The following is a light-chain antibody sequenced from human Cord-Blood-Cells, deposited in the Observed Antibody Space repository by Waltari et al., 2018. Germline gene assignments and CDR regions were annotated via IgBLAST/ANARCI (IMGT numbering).Light chain of an antibody. J-gene: IGLJ3*02. V-gene: IGLV1-40*01. Sequence: QSVLTQPPSVSGAPGQRVTISCTGSSSNIGAGYDVHWYQQLPGTAPKLLLYGNRNRPSAVPDRFSGSKSGTSASLAITGLQAEDEADYYCQSYDSSLSGWVFGGGTKLTVL. CDR1: SSNIGAGYD. CDR3: QSYDSSLSGWV. CDR2: GNR.